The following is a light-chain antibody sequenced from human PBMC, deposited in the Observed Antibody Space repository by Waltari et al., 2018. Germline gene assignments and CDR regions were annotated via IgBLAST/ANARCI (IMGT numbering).Light chain of an antibody. V-gene: IGKV1D-13*01. Sequence: AIQLTQSPSSLSASVGDRVTITCRASQGISSAVAWYQQKPVKAPKLLIYDASSLESGVPSRFSGSGSGTDFTLTISSLQPEDFATYYCQQFNKYPYTFGQGTKLEIK. CDR2: DAS. CDR1: QGISSA. J-gene: IGKJ2*01. CDR3: QQFNKYPYT.